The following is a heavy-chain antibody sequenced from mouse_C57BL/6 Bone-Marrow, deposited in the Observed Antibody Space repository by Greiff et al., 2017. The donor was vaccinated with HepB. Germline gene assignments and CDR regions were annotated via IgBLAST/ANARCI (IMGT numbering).Heavy chain of an antibody. D-gene: IGHD2-2*01. Sequence: EVQLQESGPGLVKPSQSLSLTCSVTGYSITSGYYWNWIRQFPGNKLEWMGYISYDGSNNYNPSLKNRISITRDTSKNQFFLKLNSVTTEDTATYYCARERATMVTTRFDYWGQGTTLTVSS. CDR1: GYSITSGYY. CDR2: ISYDGSN. J-gene: IGHJ2*01. V-gene: IGHV3-6*01. CDR3: ARERATMVTTRFDY.